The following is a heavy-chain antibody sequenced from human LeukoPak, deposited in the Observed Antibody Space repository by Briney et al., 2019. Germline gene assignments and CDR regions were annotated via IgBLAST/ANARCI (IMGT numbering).Heavy chain of an antibody. CDR1: GYTFTSYY. CDR3: ARDGSGWYGWFDP. J-gene: IGHJ5*02. V-gene: IGHV1-46*01. Sequence: ASVKVSCKASGYTFTSYYMHWVRQAPGQGLEWMGIINPSGGSTSYAQKFQGRVTMTRDTSISTAYMELSRLRSDDTAVYYCARDGSGWYGWFDPWGQGTLVTVSS. CDR2: INPSGGST. D-gene: IGHD6-19*01.